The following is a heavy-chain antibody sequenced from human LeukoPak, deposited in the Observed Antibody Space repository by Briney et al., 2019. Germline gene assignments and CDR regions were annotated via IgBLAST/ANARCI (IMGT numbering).Heavy chain of an antibody. J-gene: IGHJ5*02. V-gene: IGHV3-73*01. CDR3: TRDSGTYNWFDP. D-gene: IGHD1-26*01. Sequence: GGSLRLSCAASGFTFSGSAIHWVRQSSGKGLEWVGQIDKKDKGYATATAYAASVKGRFTISRDDSINTAYLQMKSLKTEDTALYYCTRDSGTYNWFDPWGQRALVTVSS. CDR2: IDKKDKGYATAT. CDR1: GFTFSGSA.